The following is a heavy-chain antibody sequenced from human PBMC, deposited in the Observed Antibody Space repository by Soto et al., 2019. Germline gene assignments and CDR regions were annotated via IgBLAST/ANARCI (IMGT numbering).Heavy chain of an antibody. J-gene: IGHJ5*02. CDR1: GYTFTSYY. Sequence: GASVKVSCKASGYTFTSYYMHWVRQAPGQGLEWMGIINPSGGSTSYAQKFQGRVTMTRDTSTSTVYMELSSLRSEDTAVYYCARSYCSSTSCYWTLNWFDPWGQGTLVTSPQ. V-gene: IGHV1-46*01. CDR3: ARSYCSSTSCYWTLNWFDP. CDR2: INPSGGST. D-gene: IGHD2-2*01.